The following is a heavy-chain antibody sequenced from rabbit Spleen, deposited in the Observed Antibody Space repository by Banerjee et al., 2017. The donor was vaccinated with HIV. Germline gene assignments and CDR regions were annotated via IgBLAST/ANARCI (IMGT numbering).Heavy chain of an antibody. Sequence: QSLEESGGDLVKPGASLTLTCTASGFSFNNYYYIYWVRQAPGKGLEWIGDIDPIFGIAVYATWVNGRFTISSHNAQNTLYLQLNSLTAADTATYFCVREVAGKFGLWGQGTLVTVS. CDR3: VREVAGKFGL. J-gene: IGHJ3*01. D-gene: IGHD4-1*01. V-gene: IGHV1S40*01. CDR2: IDPIFGIA. CDR1: GFSFNNYYY.